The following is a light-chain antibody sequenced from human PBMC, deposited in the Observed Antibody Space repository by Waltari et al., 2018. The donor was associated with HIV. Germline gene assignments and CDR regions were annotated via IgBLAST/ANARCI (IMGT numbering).Light chain of an antibody. CDR1: NIGRNS. V-gene: IGLV3-21*02. CDR3: QVWDRGYKEAV. Sequence: SYVLTQAPSISVAPGQTATLSWRNIGRNSVQWYRQKPGRAPLLVVLDDVDRSSGIPARFSGARSGERATLTISGVEAGDEADYYCQVWDRGYKEAVFGGGT. J-gene: IGLJ2*01. CDR2: DDV.